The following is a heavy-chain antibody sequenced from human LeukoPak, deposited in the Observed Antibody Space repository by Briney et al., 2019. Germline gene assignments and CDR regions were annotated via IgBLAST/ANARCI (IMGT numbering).Heavy chain of an antibody. Sequence: EGSLRLSCAASGFAFSDYSMNWVRQASGKGLEWIAAITSDSHYIYYADSMRGRFTISRDNAENSVYLQMNGLRADDTAVYYCASGGATVWGYWGQGALVIVSS. CDR2: ITSDSHYI. D-gene: IGHD3-16*01. CDR3: ASGGATVWGY. CDR1: GFAFSDYS. V-gene: IGHV3-21*01. J-gene: IGHJ4*02.